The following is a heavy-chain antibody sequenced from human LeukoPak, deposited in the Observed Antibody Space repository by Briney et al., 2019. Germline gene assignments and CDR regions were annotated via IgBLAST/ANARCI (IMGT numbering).Heavy chain of an antibody. Sequence: GASVKVSCKVSGYTLTELSMHWVRQAPGKGLEWMGGFDPEDGETIYAQKFQGRVTMTEDTSTDTAYMELTSLRSEDTAVYYCATYLAAARPMGLWGQGTLVTVSS. CDR2: FDPEDGET. V-gene: IGHV1-24*01. D-gene: IGHD6-13*01. CDR1: GYTLTELS. J-gene: IGHJ4*02. CDR3: ATYLAAARPMGL.